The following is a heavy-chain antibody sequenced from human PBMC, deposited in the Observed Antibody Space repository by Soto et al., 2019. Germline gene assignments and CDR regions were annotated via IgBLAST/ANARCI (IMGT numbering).Heavy chain of an antibody. V-gene: IGHV3-23*01. Sequence: EVQLLDSGGGLVQPGGSLRLSCAASGFTFSNYAMTWVRQGPGKGLEWVSGISGSGGRSYYADSVKGRFTISRDNSKRTLYLQMNSLRADDTSVYYCAKAYFVWSSEQPYYFDYWGHGTLVTVSS. J-gene: IGHJ4*01. CDR1: GFTFSNYA. CDR3: AKAYFVWSSEQPYYFDY. D-gene: IGHD3-16*01. CDR2: ISGSGGRS.